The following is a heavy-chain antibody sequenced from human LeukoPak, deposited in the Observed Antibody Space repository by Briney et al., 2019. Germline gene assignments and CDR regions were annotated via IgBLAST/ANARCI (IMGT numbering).Heavy chain of an antibody. CDR1: GFTFSSYW. CDR3: ARDPRDYYYGMDV. J-gene: IGHJ6*02. V-gene: IGHV3-7*04. Sequence: GGALRLSCAPPGFTFSSYWMSWVRQAPGKGLKWVANIKQDGSEKYYVDSVKGRFTISRDNAKNSLYLQMNSLRAEDTAVYYCARDPRDYYYGMDVWGQGATVTVSS. CDR2: IKQDGSEK.